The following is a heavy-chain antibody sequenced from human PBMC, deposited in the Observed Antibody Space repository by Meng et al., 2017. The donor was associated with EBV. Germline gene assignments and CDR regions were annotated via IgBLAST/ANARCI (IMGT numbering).Heavy chain of an antibody. Sequence: QVPVVQSGAEGKKPGAPVKVSCKASGYPFPRYYMHWVRQAPGQGLEWMGRINPNSGGTNYAQKFQGRVTMTRDTSISTAYMELSRLRSDDTAVYYCARVGIAVAGTGDYWGQGTLVTVSS. CDR2: INPNSGGT. D-gene: IGHD6-19*01. J-gene: IGHJ4*02. CDR1: GYPFPRYY. CDR3: ARVGIAVAGTGDY. V-gene: IGHV1-2*06.